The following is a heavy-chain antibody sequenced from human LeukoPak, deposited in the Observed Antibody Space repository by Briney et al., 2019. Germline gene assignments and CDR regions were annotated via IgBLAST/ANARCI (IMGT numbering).Heavy chain of an antibody. CDR3: AKDRFDIVVVVAATNWFDP. J-gene: IGHJ5*02. CDR2: IYSGGST. Sequence: PGGSLRLSCAASGFTVSSNYMSWVRQAPGKGLEWVSVIYSGGSTYYADSVKGRFTISRDNSKNTLYLQMNSLRAEDTAVYYCAKDRFDIVVVVAATNWFDPWGQGTLVTVSS. CDR1: GFTVSSNY. V-gene: IGHV3-66*01. D-gene: IGHD2-15*01.